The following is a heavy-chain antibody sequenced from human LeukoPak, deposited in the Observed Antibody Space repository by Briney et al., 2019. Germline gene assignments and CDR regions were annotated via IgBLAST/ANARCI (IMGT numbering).Heavy chain of an antibody. V-gene: IGHV4-31*03. CDR1: GGSISSGGYY. Sequence: PSETLSLTCTVSGGSISSGGYYWSWIRQHPGKGLEWNGYIYYSGSNYYNPSRKSRVTISVDTSKNQFSLKLSSVTAADTAVYYCASHEDSSGYYLNAFDIWGQGTMVTVSS. D-gene: IGHD3-22*01. J-gene: IGHJ3*02. CDR3: ASHEDSSGYYLNAFDI. CDR2: IYYSGSN.